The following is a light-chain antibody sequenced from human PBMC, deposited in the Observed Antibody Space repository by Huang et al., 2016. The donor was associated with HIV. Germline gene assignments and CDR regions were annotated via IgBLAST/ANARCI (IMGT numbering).Light chain of an antibody. J-gene: IGKJ1*01. CDR1: ESVRSTY. CDR2: GAS. Sequence: EIVLTQSPGTLSLSPGEEATISCRGNESVRSTYLAWYRQSGGQAPRLIIYGASNRATGIPDRCSGSGSGTDFTLTISRLEPEDVAVYYCQQYGTSPWTFGQGTKVEIK. V-gene: IGKV3-20*01. CDR3: QQYGTSPWT.